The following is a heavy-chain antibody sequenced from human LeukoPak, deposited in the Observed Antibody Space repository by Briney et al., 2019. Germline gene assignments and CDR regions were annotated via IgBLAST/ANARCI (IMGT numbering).Heavy chain of an antibody. D-gene: IGHD1-20*01. CDR2: INSDGSST. Sequence: GGSLRLSXAASGFTFSSYWIHWVRQAPGKGLVWVSRINSDGSSTSYADSVKGRFTISRDNAKNTLYLQMNSLRAEDTAVYYRARAPHNWRPNDAFDIWGQGTMVTVSS. J-gene: IGHJ3*02. V-gene: IGHV3-74*01. CDR1: GFTFSSYW. CDR3: ARAPHNWRPNDAFDI.